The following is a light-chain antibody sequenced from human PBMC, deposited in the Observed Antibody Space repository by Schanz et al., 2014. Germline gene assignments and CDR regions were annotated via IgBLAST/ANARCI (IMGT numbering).Light chain of an antibody. CDR2: DVS. J-gene: IGLJ3*02. Sequence: QSALTQPASVSGSPGQSITISCTGTTSDVGDFNLVSWYQQHPGKAPKLMIYDVSNRPSGVSNRFSGSKSGNTASLTISGLQAEDEADYYCSSFTTTDTWVFGGGTKLTVL. CDR1: TSDVGDFNL. V-gene: IGLV2-14*02. CDR3: SSFTTTDTWV.